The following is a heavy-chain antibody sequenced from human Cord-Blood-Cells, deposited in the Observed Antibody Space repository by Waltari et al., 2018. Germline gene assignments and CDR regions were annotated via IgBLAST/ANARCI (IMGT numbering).Heavy chain of an antibody. CDR3: ARDVVQGVIDY. Sequence: QVQLVESGGGVVQPGRSLRLSCAASGFTFSSYAMHWVRQAPGKGLEWVAVISYDGSNKYYADSVKGRFTISRDNSKNTLYLQMNSLRAEDTAVYYCARDVVQGVIDYWGQGTLVTVSS. CDR2: ISYDGSNK. CDR1: GFTFSSYA. J-gene: IGHJ4*02. D-gene: IGHD3-10*01. V-gene: IGHV3-30-3*01.